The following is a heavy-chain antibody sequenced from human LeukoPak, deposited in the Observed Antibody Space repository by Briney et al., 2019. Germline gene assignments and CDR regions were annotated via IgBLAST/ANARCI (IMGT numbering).Heavy chain of an antibody. J-gene: IGHJ4*02. CDR1: GYTLTELS. D-gene: IGHD1-26*01. CDR3: ATGGSLIVGETGFDY. V-gene: IGHV1-24*01. Sequence: GASVKVSCKVSGYTLTELSMHWVRQAPGKGLEWMGSFDPEDAETIYAQKFQGRVTMTVDTSTDTAYMELSSLRSDDTAVYYCATGGSLIVGETGFDYWGQGTLVTVSS. CDR2: FDPEDAET.